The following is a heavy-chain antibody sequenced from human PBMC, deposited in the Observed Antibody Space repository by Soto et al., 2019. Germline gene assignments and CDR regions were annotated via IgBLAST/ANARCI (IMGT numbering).Heavy chain of an antibody. Sequence: ASVKVSCKASGYTFTGYYMHWVRQAPRQGLEWMGWINPNSGGTNYAQKFQGWVTMTRDTSISTAYMELSRLRSDDTAVYYCARGPYDFWSGYPSYFDYWGQGTLVTVSS. D-gene: IGHD3-3*01. CDR3: ARGPYDFWSGYPSYFDY. CDR1: GYTFTGYY. V-gene: IGHV1-2*04. CDR2: INPNSGGT. J-gene: IGHJ4*02.